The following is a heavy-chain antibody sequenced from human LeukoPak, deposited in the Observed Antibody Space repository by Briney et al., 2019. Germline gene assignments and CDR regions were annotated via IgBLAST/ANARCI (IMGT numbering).Heavy chain of an antibody. CDR3: ARELSSSFPYFYYYYYMDV. J-gene: IGHJ6*03. V-gene: IGHV1-18*01. CDR1: GYTFTSYG. Sequence: ASVKVSCKASGYTFTSYGISWVRQAPGQGLEWIGWISAYNGSTNYAQKLQGRVTMTTDTSTSTAYMELRSLRSDDTAVYYCARELSSSFPYFYYYYYMDVWGKGTTVTVSS. D-gene: IGHD6-6*01. CDR2: ISAYNGST.